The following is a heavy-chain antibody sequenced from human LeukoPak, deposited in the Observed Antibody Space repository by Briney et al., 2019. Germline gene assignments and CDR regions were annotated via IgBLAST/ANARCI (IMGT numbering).Heavy chain of an antibody. CDR2: IHYSGTT. D-gene: IGHD3-10*01. V-gene: IGHV4-59*08. CDR1: GGSISGYY. Sequence: SETLSLTCTVSGGSISGYYWSWIRQSPGKGLEWVAYIHYSGTTNYNPSLKSRVTISVDTSKNQFSLRLSSVTAADAAVYYCARHWDSGSYPLDYWGQRTLVTVSS. CDR3: ARHWDSGSYPLDY. J-gene: IGHJ4*02.